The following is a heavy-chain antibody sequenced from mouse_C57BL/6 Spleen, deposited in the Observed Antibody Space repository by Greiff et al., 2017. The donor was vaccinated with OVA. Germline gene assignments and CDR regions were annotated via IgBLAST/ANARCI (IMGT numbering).Heavy chain of an antibody. D-gene: IGHD4-1*01. J-gene: IGHJ4*01. CDR1: GFTFSDYG. Sequence: EVMLVESGGGLVKPGGSLKLSCAASGFTFSDYGMHWVRQAPEKGLEWVAYISSGSSTIYYADTVKGRFTISRDNAKNTLFLQMTSLRSEDTVMYYCATGYYYAMDYWGQGTSVTVSS. CDR2: ISSGSSTI. CDR3: ATGYYYAMDY. V-gene: IGHV5-17*01.